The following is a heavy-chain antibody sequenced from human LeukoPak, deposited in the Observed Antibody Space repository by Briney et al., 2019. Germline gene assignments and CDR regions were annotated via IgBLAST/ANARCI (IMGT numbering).Heavy chain of an antibody. CDR1: GYTFTSYG. V-gene: IGHV1-18*01. CDR3: AREEIWFGEFRYGMDV. J-gene: IGHJ6*02. D-gene: IGHD3-10*01. CDR2: ISAYNGNT. Sequence: ASVKVSCKASGYTFTSYGISWVRQARGQGLEWMGWISAYNGNTNYAQKLQGRVTMTTDTSTSTAYMELRSLRSDDTAVYYCAREEIWFGEFRYGMDVWGQGTTVTVSS.